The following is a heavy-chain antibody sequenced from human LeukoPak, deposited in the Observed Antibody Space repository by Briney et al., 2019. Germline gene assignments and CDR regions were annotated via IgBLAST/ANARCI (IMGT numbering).Heavy chain of an antibody. J-gene: IGHJ4*02. CDR2: IYYSGST. CDR1: GGSISSCGYY. D-gene: IGHD5-18*01. V-gene: IGHV4-31*03. Sequence: SETLSLTCTVSGGSISSCGYYWSWIRQHPGKGLEWIGYIYYSGSTYYNPSLKSRVTISVDTSKNQFSLKLSSVAAADTAMYYCARAAGCSYGNFDYWGQGTLVTVSS. CDR3: ARAAGCSYGNFDY.